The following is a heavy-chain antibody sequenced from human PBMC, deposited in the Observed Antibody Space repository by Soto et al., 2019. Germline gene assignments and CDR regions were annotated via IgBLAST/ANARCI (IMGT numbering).Heavy chain of an antibody. CDR2: IDPSDSYT. D-gene: IGHD6-13*01. CDR3: ARSSLTYGMDV. V-gene: IGHV5-10-1*01. J-gene: IGHJ6*02. CDR1: GNSFTSYG. Sequence: PXESLRISWKCSGNSFTSYGSSWVLQMPGKGLEWMGRIDPSDSYTNYSPSFQGHVTISADKSISTAYLQWSSLKASDTAMYYCARSSLTYGMDVWGQGTTVTVSS.